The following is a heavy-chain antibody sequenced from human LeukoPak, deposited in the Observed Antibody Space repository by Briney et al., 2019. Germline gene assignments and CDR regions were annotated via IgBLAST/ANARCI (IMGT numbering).Heavy chain of an antibody. CDR3: ARDDGSSGYYYALSKGVDY. CDR2: ISSSSSYI. D-gene: IGHD3-22*01. J-gene: IGHJ4*02. V-gene: IGHV3-21*01. Sequence: GGSLRLSCAASGFTFSSYSMNWVRQAPGKGLEWVSSISSSSSYIYCADSVKGRFTISRDNARNSLYLQMNSLRAEDTAVYYCARDDGSSGYYYALSKGVDYWGQGTLVTVSS. CDR1: GFTFSSYS.